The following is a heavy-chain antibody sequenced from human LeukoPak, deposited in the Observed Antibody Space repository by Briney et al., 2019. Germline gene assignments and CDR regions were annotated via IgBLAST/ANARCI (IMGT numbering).Heavy chain of an antibody. CDR1: GGTFSSDA. Sequence: ASVKVSCQATGGTFSSDAISWVRQAPGQGLEWMGGIIPIFGTANYAQKFHGRATITADESTSTAYMELSSLRSEDTAVYYCASSRLNDYGDKDDAFDIWGQGTMVTVSS. D-gene: IGHD4-17*01. CDR2: IIPIFGTA. CDR3: ASSRLNDYGDKDDAFDI. V-gene: IGHV1-69*13. J-gene: IGHJ3*02.